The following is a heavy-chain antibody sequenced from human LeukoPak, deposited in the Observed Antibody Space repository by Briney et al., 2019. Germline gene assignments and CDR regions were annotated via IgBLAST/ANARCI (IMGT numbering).Heavy chain of an antibody. CDR3: ARGGDIAVVPAAMVGP. D-gene: IGHD2-2*01. J-gene: IGHJ5*02. Sequence: ASVKVSCKASGYTFTSYDINWVRQATGQGLEWKGWMNTNSGNTGHAQKFQGRLTMTRDTSTNTAYMELSSLRSEDTAVYYCARGGDIAVVPAAMVGPWGQGTLVTVSS. CDR1: GYTFTSYD. CDR2: MNTNSGNT. V-gene: IGHV1-8*01.